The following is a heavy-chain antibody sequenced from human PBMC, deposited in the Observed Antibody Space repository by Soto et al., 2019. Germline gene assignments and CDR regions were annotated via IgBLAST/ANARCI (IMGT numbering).Heavy chain of an antibody. CDR1: GFTFSNYA. Sequence: QVQLVESGGGVVQPGRSLRLSCAASGFTFSNYAMHWVRQAPGKGLEWVAVISYDGSNKYYADSVKGRFTISRDNSQNTLYLQMLSLRAEDTAVYYCAREPAYYYDSSGYSAPFGYWGQGNLVTVSS. CDR3: AREPAYYYDSSGYSAPFGY. V-gene: IGHV3-30-3*01. J-gene: IGHJ4*02. D-gene: IGHD3-22*01. CDR2: ISYDGSNK.